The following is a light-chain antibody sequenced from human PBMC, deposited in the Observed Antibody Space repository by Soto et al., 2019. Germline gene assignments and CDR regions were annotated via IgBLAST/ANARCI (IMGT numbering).Light chain of an antibody. CDR1: SSDVSGYNY. CDR3: SSYAGSNNRV. V-gene: IGLV2-8*01. J-gene: IGLJ7*01. Sequence: QSALTQPPSASGSPGQSVTISCTGTSSDVSGYNYVSWYQQHPGKAPKLMIYEVSKRPSGVPDRFSGSKSGNTASLTVSGLQAEDEADYYCSSYAGSNNRVFGGGTQLTVL. CDR2: EVS.